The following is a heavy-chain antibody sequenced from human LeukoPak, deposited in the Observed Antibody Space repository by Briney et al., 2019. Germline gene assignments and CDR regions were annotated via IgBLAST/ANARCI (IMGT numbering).Heavy chain of an antibody. Sequence: ASVKVSCKASGYTFTGYYMHWVRQAPGQGLEWMGWINPNSGGTNYAQKFQGRVTMTRDTSISTAYMELSSLRSEDTAVYYCARGLYYYDSSGYYYSYFDYWGQGTLVTVSS. D-gene: IGHD3-22*01. CDR1: GYTFTGYY. J-gene: IGHJ4*02. CDR3: ARGLYYYDSSGYYYSYFDY. V-gene: IGHV1-2*02. CDR2: INPNSGGT.